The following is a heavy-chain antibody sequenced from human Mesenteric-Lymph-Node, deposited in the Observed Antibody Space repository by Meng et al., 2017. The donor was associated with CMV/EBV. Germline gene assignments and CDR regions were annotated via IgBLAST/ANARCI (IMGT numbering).Heavy chain of an antibody. CDR3: ARDQGSTSSYYYYAMDV. CDR2: IKEDGSEK. CDR1: GFPFSDSW. Sequence: GGSLRLSCAASGFPFSDSWMSWVRQAPGKGLEWVATIKEDGSEKKYVDSVRGRFTLSRDNAKKSLYLQMNSLRVEDTAVYYCARDQGSTSSYYYYAMDVWGQGTTVTVSS. D-gene: IGHD2-2*01. J-gene: IGHJ6*02. V-gene: IGHV3-7*01.